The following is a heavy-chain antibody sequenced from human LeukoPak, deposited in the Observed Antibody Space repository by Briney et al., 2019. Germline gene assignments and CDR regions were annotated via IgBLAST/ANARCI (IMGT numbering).Heavy chain of an antibody. CDR2: IYTSGST. CDR3: ARGLEMATIQRWGYFDY. CDR1: GGSISSGSYY. V-gene: IGHV4-61*02. D-gene: IGHD5-24*01. Sequence: PSQTLSLTCTVSGGSISSGSYYWSWIRQPAGKELEWIGRIYTSGSTNYNPSLKSRVTISVDTSKNQFSLKLSSVTAADTAVYYCARGLEMATIQRWGYFDYWGQGTLVTVSS. J-gene: IGHJ4*02.